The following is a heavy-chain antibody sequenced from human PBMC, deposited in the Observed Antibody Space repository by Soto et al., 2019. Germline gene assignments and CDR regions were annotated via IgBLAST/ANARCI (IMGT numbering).Heavy chain of an antibody. Sequence: ASVKVACKTSGYSFTIYYVHWVRQATGQGLEWMGIINPSGGSTSYAQKFQGRVTMTRDTSTSTVYMELSSLRSEDTAVYYCARAGPSYYDILTGYYYYYYGMDVWGQGTTVTVSS. CDR3: ARAGPSYYDILTGYYYYYYGMDV. D-gene: IGHD3-9*01. V-gene: IGHV1-46*03. J-gene: IGHJ6*02. CDR1: GYSFTIYY. CDR2: INPSGGST.